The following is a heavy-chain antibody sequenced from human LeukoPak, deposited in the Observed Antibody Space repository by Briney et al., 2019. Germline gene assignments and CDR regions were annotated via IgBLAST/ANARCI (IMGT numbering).Heavy chain of an antibody. V-gene: IGHV1-2*02. J-gene: IGHJ5*02. CDR2: INPNSGGT. D-gene: IGHD2-21*01. CDR3: GRVWFPDNWFDP. CDR1: GYTFTGYY. Sequence: GASVKVSCKASGYTFTGYYMHWVRQAPGQGLEWMGWINPNSGGTNYAQKLQGRVTMTTDTSTSTAYMELRSLRSDGTAVYYCGRVWFPDNWFDPWGQGTLVTVSS.